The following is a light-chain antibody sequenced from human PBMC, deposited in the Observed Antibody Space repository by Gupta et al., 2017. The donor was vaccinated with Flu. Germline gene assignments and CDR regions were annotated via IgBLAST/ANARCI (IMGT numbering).Light chain of an antibody. CDR3: QQGNSYPYP. CDR2: AAS. J-gene: IGKJ2*01. V-gene: IGKV1-9*01. Sequence: SIGDRVTITCRASQGIASYLGWYQQKPGKAPKLLIYAASTLHSGVPSRFSGSKSGRDFTLTISSLRPADFAIYYCQQGNSYPYPFGQGTK. CDR1: QGIASY.